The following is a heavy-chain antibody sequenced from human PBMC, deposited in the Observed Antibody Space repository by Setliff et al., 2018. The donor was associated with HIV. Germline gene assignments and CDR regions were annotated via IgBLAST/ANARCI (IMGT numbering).Heavy chain of an antibody. V-gene: IGHV2-26*01. CDR3: ARYNFRRGYWDYFDY. Sequence: GPTLVNPTETLTLTCTVSGFSLSNTTMGVSWIRQPPGKALEWLAHIFPNDEKSYSASLKSRLTISEDTSKSQVVLTMTNMDPLDTATYFCARYNFRRGYWDYFDYWGQGTQVTVSS. J-gene: IGHJ4*02. CDR2: IFPNDEK. D-gene: IGHD3-3*01. CDR1: GFSLSNTTMG.